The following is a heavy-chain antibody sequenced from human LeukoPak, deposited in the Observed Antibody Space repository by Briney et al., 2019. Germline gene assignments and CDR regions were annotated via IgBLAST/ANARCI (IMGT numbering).Heavy chain of an antibody. CDR2: IYYSGRT. D-gene: IGHD3-22*01. CDR3: ARRRYYDGSGYLE. CDR1: GDSVSRSDFY. J-gene: IGHJ1*01. V-gene: IGHV4-39*01. Sequence: SETLSLTCSVSGDSVSRSDFYWDWIRQPPGKGLEWIGTIYYSGRTYYSPSLKSRVTMSVDPSNNQFSLNLRSVTAADTAVYYCARRRYYDGSGYLEWGQGTLLSVSS.